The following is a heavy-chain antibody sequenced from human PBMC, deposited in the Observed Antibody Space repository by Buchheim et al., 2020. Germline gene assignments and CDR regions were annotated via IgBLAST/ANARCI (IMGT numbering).Heavy chain of an antibody. CDR1: GFTFSSYG. J-gene: IGHJ6*02. CDR2: ISYDGSNK. CDR3: AKDGGVWELLTPYGMDV. D-gene: IGHD1-26*01. V-gene: IGHV3-30*18. Sequence: QVQLVESGGGVVQPGRSLRLSCAASGFTFSSYGMHWVRQAPGKGLEWVAVISYDGSNKYYADSVKGRFTISRDNSKKPLYLQMNSLRAEDTAVYYCAKDGGVWELLTPYGMDVWGQGTT.